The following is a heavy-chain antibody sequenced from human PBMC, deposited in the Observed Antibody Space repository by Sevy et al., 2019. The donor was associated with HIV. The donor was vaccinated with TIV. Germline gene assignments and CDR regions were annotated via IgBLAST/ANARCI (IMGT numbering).Heavy chain of an antibody. V-gene: IGHV3-30-3*01. CDR3: ARDLLDDYGETGIFDY. CDR2: ISYDGSNK. Sequence: GGSLRLSCAASGFTFSSYAMHWVRQAPGKGLEWVAVISYDGSNKYYADSVKGRFTISRDNSKNTLYLQMSSLRAEDTAVYYCARDLLDDYGETGIFDYWGQGTLVTVSS. CDR1: GFTFSSYA. J-gene: IGHJ4*02. D-gene: IGHD4-17*01.